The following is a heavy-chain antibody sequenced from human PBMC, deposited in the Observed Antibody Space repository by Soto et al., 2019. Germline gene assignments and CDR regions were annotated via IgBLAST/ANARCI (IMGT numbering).Heavy chain of an antibody. J-gene: IGHJ4*02. Sequence: QVQLVESGGGMVQPGTSLRLSCVGSGFTFRSYVIHWVRQAPGKGLEWVALTSYDGSNNFYGDSVKGRFTISRDNSRNTVELQMDSLRLEDTALYYCARWGTTGGLAVWGQGTLVSVSS. CDR2: TSYDGSNN. D-gene: IGHD3-16*01. V-gene: IGHV3-33*05. CDR3: ARWGTTGGLAV. CDR1: GFTFRSYV.